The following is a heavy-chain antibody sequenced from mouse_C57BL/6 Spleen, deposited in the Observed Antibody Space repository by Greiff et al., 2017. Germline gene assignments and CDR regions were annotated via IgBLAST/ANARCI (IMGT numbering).Heavy chain of an antibody. J-gene: IGHJ1*03. CDR3: ARVPYYGSSLDWYFDV. V-gene: IGHV3-6*01. CDR2: ISYDGSN. D-gene: IGHD1-1*01. Sequence: VQLQQSGPGLVKPSQSLSLTCSVTGYSITSGYYWNWIRQFPGNKLEWMGYISYDGSNNYNPSLKNRISITRDTSKNQFFLKLNSVTTEDTATYYCARVPYYGSSLDWYFDVWGTGTTVTVSS. CDR1: GYSITSGYY.